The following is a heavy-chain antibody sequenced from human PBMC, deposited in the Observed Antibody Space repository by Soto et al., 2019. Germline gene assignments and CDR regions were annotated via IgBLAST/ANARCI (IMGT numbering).Heavy chain of an antibody. V-gene: IGHV1-8*01. CDR2: INPKCGTT. CDR1: GDTFSTYT. CDR3: ARDRGDYENSAFDI. Sequence: ASVKVSCKASGDTFSTYTITWMRQAPGQGFEYLGGINPKCGTTGYVQKFQGRVTMTRDNSMSTAYMELSSLRSDDTAVYYCARDRGDYENSAFDIWGQGTMVTVSS. J-gene: IGHJ3*02. D-gene: IGHD4-17*01.